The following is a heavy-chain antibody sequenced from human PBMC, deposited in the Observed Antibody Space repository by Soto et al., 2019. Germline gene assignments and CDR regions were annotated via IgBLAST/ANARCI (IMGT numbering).Heavy chain of an antibody. V-gene: IGHV3-74*01. CDR3: ATVFDV. CDR1: GFTFRSHR. CDR2: IDTDGGGT. Sequence: EVQLVESGGGLVQPGGSLRVSCAASGFTFRSHRIHWVRQAPGKGLEWVSRIDTDGGGTNYADSVKGRFTISTDNAENTVDRQMSGLRVGDTAVYYCATVFDVWGQGTLVTVSS. D-gene: IGHD4-17*01. J-gene: IGHJ4*02.